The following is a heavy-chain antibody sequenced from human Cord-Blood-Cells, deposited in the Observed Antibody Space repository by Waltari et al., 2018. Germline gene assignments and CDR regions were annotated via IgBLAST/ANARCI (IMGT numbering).Heavy chain of an antibody. V-gene: IGHV1-8*01. CDR1: GYTFTSYD. D-gene: IGHD3-22*01. Sequence: QVQLVQSGAEVKKPGASVKVSCKASGYTFTSYDINWVRQATGQVLEWMGWMNPNSGNAGYAQKFQGKVTMTRNTSISTAYMELSSLRSEDTAVYYCASSSGYYYDAFDIWGQGTMVTVSS. CDR2: MNPNSGNA. CDR3: ASSSGYYYDAFDI. J-gene: IGHJ3*02.